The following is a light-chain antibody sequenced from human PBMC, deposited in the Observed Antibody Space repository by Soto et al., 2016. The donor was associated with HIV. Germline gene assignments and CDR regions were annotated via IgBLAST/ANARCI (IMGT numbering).Light chain of an antibody. CDR3: QVWDSSSDHRV. CDR1: NIGSKS. J-gene: IGLJ3*02. CDR2: GDS. Sequence: SYVLTQPPSVSVAPGKTARITCGGNNIGSKSVHWYQQKPGQAPVLVVYGDSDRPSGIPERFSGSNSGNTATLTISRVEAGDEADYYCQVWDSSSDHRVFGGGTKADRP. V-gene: IGLV3-21*03.